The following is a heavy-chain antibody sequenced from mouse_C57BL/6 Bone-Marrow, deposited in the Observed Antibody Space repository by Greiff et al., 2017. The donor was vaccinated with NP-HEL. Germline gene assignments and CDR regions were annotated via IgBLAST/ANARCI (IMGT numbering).Heavy chain of an antibody. Sequence: EVQLQQSGAELVRPGASVKLSCTASGFNFTDDYMHWVKQRPEQGLEWIGWIDPENGDTEYASKFQGKATITADTSSNTAYLQLSSLTSEDTAVYYCATEGITTVGPFADWGQGTLVTVSA. CDR2: IDPENGDT. J-gene: IGHJ3*01. CDR1: GFNFTDDY. V-gene: IGHV14-4*01. D-gene: IGHD1-1*01. CDR3: ATEGITTVGPFAD.